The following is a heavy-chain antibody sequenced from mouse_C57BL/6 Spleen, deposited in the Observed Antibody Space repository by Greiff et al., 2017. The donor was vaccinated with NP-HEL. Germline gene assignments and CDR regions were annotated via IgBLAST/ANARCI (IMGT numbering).Heavy chain of an antibody. CDR1: GYTFTDYN. J-gene: IGHJ1*03. D-gene: IGHD1-1*01. Sequence: VQLQQSGPELVKPGASVKIPCKASGYTFTDYNMDWVKQSHGKSLEWIGDINPNNGGTIYNQKFKGKATLTVDKSSSTAYMELRSLTSEDTAVYYCARNEYYYGSSPYWYFDVWGTGTTVTVSS. CDR2: INPNNGGT. V-gene: IGHV1-18*01. CDR3: ARNEYYYGSSPYWYFDV.